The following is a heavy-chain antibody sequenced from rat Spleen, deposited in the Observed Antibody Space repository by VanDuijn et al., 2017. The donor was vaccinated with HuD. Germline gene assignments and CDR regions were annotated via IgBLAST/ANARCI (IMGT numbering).Heavy chain of an antibody. CDR3: ARRPYYGGYSELRAPFDY. D-gene: IGHD1-11*01. Sequence: EVQLVESDGGLVQPGRSLKLSCAASGFTFSNYDMAWVRQAPTQGLEWVASISTGGGNTYYRDSVKGRFTISRDNAKSTLYLQMDSLRSEDTATYYCARRPYYGGYSELRAPFDYWGQGVMVTVSS. CDR1: GFTFSNYD. V-gene: IGHV5S23*01. CDR2: ISTGGGNT. J-gene: IGHJ2*01.